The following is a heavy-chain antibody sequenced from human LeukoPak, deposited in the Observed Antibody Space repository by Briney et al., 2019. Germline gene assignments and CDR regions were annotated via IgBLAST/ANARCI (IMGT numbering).Heavy chain of an antibody. V-gene: IGHV3-23*01. CDR2: ISGSGGST. CDR1: GLTFSSYA. J-gene: IGHJ4*02. Sequence: GGSLRLSCAASGLTFSSYAMSWVRQAPGKGLEWVSAISGSGGSTYYADSVKGRFAISRDNSKNTLYLRMNSLRAEDTAVYYCGRFSPAKALGYWGQGTLVTVSS. CDR3: GRFSPAKALGY.